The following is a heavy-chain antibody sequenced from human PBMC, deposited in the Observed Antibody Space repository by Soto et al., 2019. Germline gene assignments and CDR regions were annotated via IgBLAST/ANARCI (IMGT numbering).Heavy chain of an antibody. Sequence: GVLRLSCAASGFTFSSYAMNWVRQAPGKGLEWVSVISGSGDSTYYAGSVKGRFTISRDNSKNTLYLQMNSLRTEDTAVYYCARRGPGTYFDYWGQGTLVTVSS. D-gene: IGHD6-13*01. J-gene: IGHJ4*02. CDR3: ARRGPGTYFDY. CDR1: GFTFSSYA. V-gene: IGHV3-23*01. CDR2: ISGSGDST.